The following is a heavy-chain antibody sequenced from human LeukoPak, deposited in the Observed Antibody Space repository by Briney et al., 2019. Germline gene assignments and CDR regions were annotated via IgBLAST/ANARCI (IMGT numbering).Heavy chain of an antibody. D-gene: IGHD3-10*01. CDR2: IYTSGST. CDR3: ARLVWLGESPGSWFDS. CDR1: GGSISSYY. V-gene: IGHV4-4*07. Sequence: SETLSLTCTVSGGSISSYYWSWIRQPAGKGLEWIGRIYTSGSTNYNPSLKSRVTMSVDTSKNQFSLKLSSVTAADTAVYYCARLVWLGESPGSWFDSWGQGTLVTVSS. J-gene: IGHJ5*01.